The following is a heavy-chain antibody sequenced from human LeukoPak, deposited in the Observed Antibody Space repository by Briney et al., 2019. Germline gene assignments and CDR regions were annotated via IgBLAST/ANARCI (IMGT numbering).Heavy chain of an antibody. V-gene: IGHV4-34*01. D-gene: IGHD3-16*02. CDR1: GGSFSGYY. CDR2: INHSGST. Sequence: SETLSLTCAVYGGSFSGYYWSWIRRPPGKGLEWIGEINHSGSTNYNPSLKSRVTISVDTSKDQFSLKLSSVTAADTAVYYCAKNRYDYIWGSYRHTKFDYWGQGTLVTVSS. CDR3: AKNRYDYIWGSYRHTKFDY. J-gene: IGHJ4*02.